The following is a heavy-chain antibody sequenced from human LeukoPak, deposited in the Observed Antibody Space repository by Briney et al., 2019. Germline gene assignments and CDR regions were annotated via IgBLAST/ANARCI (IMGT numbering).Heavy chain of an antibody. Sequence: GGSLRLSCAASGFTFSSYEMNWVRQAPGKGLEWVSYISSSGSTIYYADSVKGRFTISRDNAKNSLYLQMNSLRAEDTAVYYCAKSVGYSYGTTIDYWGQGTLVTVSS. V-gene: IGHV3-48*03. J-gene: IGHJ4*02. D-gene: IGHD5-18*01. CDR1: GFTFSSYE. CDR2: ISSSGSTI. CDR3: AKSVGYSYGTTIDY.